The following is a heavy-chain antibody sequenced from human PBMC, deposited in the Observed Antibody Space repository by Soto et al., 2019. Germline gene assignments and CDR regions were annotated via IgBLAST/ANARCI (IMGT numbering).Heavy chain of an antibody. V-gene: IGHV3-48*01. D-gene: IGHD2-15*01. CDR2: ISSSSTI. CDR1: GFTFSSYG. J-gene: IGHJ6*02. Sequence: GGSLRLSCAASGFTFSSYGMHWVRQAPGKGLEWVSYISSSSTIYYADSVKGRFTISRDNAKNSLYLQMNSLRGEDTAVYYCDREEDNIKIYYYYYGMDVWGQGSTVTVS. CDR3: DREEDNIKIYYYYYGMDV.